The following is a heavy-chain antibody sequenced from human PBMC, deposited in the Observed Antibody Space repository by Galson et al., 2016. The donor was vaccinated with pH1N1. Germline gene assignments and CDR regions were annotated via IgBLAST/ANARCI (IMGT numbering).Heavy chain of an antibody. V-gene: IGHV3-11*05. CDR2: ISSSGSHT. J-gene: IGHJ4*02. CDR3: ARDKRRYFDS. CDR1: GFTFSDYY. Sequence: SLRLSCAASGFTFSDYYMSWVRQAPGKGLEWVSYISSSGSHTDYADSVRGRFTISRDNAKNSLYLQMNSLRVDDTAVYYCARDKRRYFDSWGQGTLVTVSP.